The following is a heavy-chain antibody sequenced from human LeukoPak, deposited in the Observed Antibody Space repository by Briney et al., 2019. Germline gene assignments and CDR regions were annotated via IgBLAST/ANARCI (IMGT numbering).Heavy chain of an antibody. D-gene: IGHD3-22*01. CDR3: AKDGYYYDSSGHEGHDY. CDR1: GFTFSSYA. V-gene: IGHV3-23*01. Sequence: GGSLRLSCAASGFTFSSYAMSWVRQAPGKGLEWVSAISGSGISTYYADSVKGRFTISRDNSKNTLYLHMNSLRAEDTAVYYCAKDGYYYDSSGHEGHDYWGQGTLVTVSS. J-gene: IGHJ4*02. CDR2: ISGSGIST.